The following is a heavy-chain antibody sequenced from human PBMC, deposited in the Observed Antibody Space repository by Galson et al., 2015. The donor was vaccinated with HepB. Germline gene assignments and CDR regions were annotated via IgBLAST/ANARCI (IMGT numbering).Heavy chain of an antibody. V-gene: IGHV3-53*01. Sequence: SLRLSCAASGFTVNSNYMTWVRQAPGKGLEWVSVIYSGGTTSYADSVKGRFTISRDNSKNTLYLQMNSLRAEDTAVYYCAREYSSSWYSGLGYWGQGTLGTVSS. CDR1: GFTVNSNY. CDR2: IYSGGTT. CDR3: AREYSSSWYSGLGY. J-gene: IGHJ4*02. D-gene: IGHD6-13*01.